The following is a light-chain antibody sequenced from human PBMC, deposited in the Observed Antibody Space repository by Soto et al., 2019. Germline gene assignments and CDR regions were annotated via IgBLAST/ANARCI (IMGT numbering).Light chain of an antibody. CDR3: LHHNTYPWT. J-gene: IGKJ1*01. Sequence: DIQMTQSPSAMSASVGDRVTSTCRASQDISNFLAWFQQKPGKGPKQMIYAASSLQSGVPSRFSGSGSGTEFTLTISSLQPEDFATYYCLHHNTYPWTFGQGTKVEIK. CDR2: AAS. V-gene: IGKV1-17*03. CDR1: QDISNF.